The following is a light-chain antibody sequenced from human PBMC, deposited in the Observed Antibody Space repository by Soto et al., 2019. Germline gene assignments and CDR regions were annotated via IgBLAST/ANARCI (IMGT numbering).Light chain of an antibody. CDR3: QQYNTYSWT. CDR2: AAS. V-gene: IGKV1-5*01. J-gene: IGKJ1*01. CDR1: QSISSW. Sequence: DIQMTQSPSTLSASVGDSVTITCRASQSISSWLAWYQQKPGKAPKLLIYAASSLESGVPSRFSGSGSGTEFTLTIRSLQPDDFTTYYCQQYNTYSWTFGQGTKVELK.